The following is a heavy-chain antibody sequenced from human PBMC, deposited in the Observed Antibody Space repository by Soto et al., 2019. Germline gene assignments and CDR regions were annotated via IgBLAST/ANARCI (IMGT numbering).Heavy chain of an antibody. CDR2: ISAYNGNT. J-gene: IGHJ4*02. CDR1: GYTFTSYG. Sequence: ASVKVSCKASGYTFTSYGISWVRQAPGQGLEWMGWISAYNGNTNYAQKLQGRVTMTTDTSTSTAYMELRSLRSDDTAVYYCARGNTHEGRYGDYVPNFDYWGQGTLVTVSS. D-gene: IGHD4-17*01. CDR3: ARGNTHEGRYGDYVPNFDY. V-gene: IGHV1-18*01.